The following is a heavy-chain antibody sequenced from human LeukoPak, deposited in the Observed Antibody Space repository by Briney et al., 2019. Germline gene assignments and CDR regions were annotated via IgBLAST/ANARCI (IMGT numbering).Heavy chain of an antibody. D-gene: IGHD3-10*01. CDR3: ASRPFLYGFRTYFDN. CDR1: GGSFSAFH. CDR2: MKQSGTP. V-gene: IGHV4-34*01. Sequence: SETLSLTRAVYGGSFSAFHWNWIRQPPAKGLEWLGEMKQSGTPRYNPSLQSRVTISVDKSKNPFSLNVRSVTAADTAVYYCASRPFLYGFRTYFDNWAQGTLVTVSS. J-gene: IGHJ4*02.